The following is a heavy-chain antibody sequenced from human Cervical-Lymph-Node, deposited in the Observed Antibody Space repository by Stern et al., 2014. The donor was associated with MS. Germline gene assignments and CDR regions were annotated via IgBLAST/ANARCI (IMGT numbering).Heavy chain of an antibody. V-gene: IGHV1-2*04. J-gene: IGHJ6*02. D-gene: IGHD6-19*01. CDR2: INPNSGGT. Sequence: QVQLVQSGAEVKKPGASVKVSCKASGYTFTGYYMHWVRQAPGQGLEWMGWINPNSGGTNYAQKFQGWVTMTRDTSISTAYMELSRLRSDETAVYYCAREEVAVAGYYGMDVWGQGTTVTVSS. CDR3: AREEVAVAGYYGMDV. CDR1: GYTFTGYY.